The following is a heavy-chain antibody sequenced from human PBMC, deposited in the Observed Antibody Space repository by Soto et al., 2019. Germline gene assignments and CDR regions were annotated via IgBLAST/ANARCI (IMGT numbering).Heavy chain of an antibody. CDR3: AMGRGYSGYTNWFDP. CDR1: GGSISGYY. Sequence: TSETQSRTWTVSGGSISGYYWSWIRQPAGKGLEWIGRVYTSGSTNYNPSLGSRNTISVDTSRNQFSLKLRSVTAADTAVYYCAMGRGYSGYTNWFDPWGQGTLVTVSS. CDR2: VYTSGST. D-gene: IGHD5-12*01. J-gene: IGHJ5*02. V-gene: IGHV4-4*07.